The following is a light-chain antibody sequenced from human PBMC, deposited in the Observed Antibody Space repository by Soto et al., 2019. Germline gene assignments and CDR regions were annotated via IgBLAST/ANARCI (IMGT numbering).Light chain of an antibody. J-gene: IGLJ3*02. CDR1: SSDVGGYHY. CDR2: EVS. V-gene: IGLV2-14*01. CDR3: AVWDNSMTAWV. Sequence: QSALTQPASVSGSPGQSITISCTGSSSDVGGYHYVSWYQQYPGEAPKLVISEVSNRPSGVSNRFSGSKSGNTASLAITGLRSEDEAHYYCAVWDNSMTAWVFGGGTKLTVL.